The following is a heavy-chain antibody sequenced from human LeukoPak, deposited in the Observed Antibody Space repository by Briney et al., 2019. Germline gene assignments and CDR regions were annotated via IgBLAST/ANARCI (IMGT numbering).Heavy chain of an antibody. CDR1: GFAFDDYA. Sequence: PGRSLRLSCSASGFAFDDYAVSWFRQAPGKGLEWVGFIRSKAFGGTPEYAASVRGRFTISRDDSKSIAYLQMNSLKTEHTAVYYCTRNTVTVHFDYWSQGTLVTVSS. CDR2: IRSKAFGGTP. V-gene: IGHV3-49*03. J-gene: IGHJ4*02. D-gene: IGHD4-17*01. CDR3: TRNTVTVHFDY.